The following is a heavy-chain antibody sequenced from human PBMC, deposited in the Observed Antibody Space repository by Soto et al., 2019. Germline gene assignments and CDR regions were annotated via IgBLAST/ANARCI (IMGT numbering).Heavy chain of an antibody. J-gene: IGHJ4*02. D-gene: IGHD2-2*01. Sequence: QIQLVQSGPEVKKPGASMKVSCKAYDFSFTSHGISWVRQAPGQGLEWMGRISLYNGNTNYAQQFQGRVTMTTDTSTSTAYMELRSLRSDDTAMYFCAIYHLELFRFDYSGQGTLVTVSS. CDR1: DFSFTSHG. CDR3: AIYHLELFRFDY. V-gene: IGHV1-18*04. CDR2: ISLYNGNT.